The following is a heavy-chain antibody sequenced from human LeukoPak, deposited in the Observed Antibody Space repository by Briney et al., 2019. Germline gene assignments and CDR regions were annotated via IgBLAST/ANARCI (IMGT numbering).Heavy chain of an antibody. CDR3: AGGTYYGSGSRPGYFDH. V-gene: IGHV3-53*01. D-gene: IGHD3-10*01. CDR1: GFSVNNNY. J-gene: IGHJ4*02. CDR2: KDHFGNT. Sequence: PGGSLRLSCAASGFSVNNNYMNWVRQAPGKGLEWVSVKDHFGNTYYTDSVKGRFTISRDNSKNTVYLQMNTLSAEDTAVYYCAGGTYYGSGSRPGYFDHWGQGTLVTVSS.